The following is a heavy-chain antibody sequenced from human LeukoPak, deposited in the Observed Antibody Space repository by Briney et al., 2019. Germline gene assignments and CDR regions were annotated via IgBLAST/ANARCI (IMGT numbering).Heavy chain of an antibody. J-gene: IGHJ4*02. V-gene: IGHV3-23*01. D-gene: IGHD3-16*01. Sequence: GGSLRLSCAASGFTSSSYGMSWVRQAPGKGLEWVSAISGGGVSTYYADSVKGRFIISRDNSRNTLYLQMNSLRAEDTAVYYCAKDSPVLTVWGQGTLVTVSS. CDR2: ISGGGVST. CDR3: AKDSPVLTV. CDR1: GFTSSSYG.